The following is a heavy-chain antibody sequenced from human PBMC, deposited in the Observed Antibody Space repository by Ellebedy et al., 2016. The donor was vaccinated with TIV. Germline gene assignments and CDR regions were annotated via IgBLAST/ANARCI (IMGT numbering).Heavy chain of an antibody. CDR1: GYTFTNYG. V-gene: IGHV1-18*04. J-gene: IGHJ4*02. CDR3: ARGGDIVVVVAAVDYFDY. Sequence: AASVKVSCKASGYTFTNYGISWVRQAPGQGLEWMGWISTYNGNTNYAQKFQGRATMTTDTSTRTAYMELRSLRSDDTAVYYWARGGDIVVVVAAVDYFDYWGQGTLVTVSS. CDR2: ISTYNGNT. D-gene: IGHD2-15*01.